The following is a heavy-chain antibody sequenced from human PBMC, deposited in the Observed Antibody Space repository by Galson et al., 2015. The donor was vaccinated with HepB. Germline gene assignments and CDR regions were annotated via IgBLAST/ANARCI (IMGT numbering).Heavy chain of an antibody. V-gene: IGHV4-34*12. J-gene: IGHJ4*02. CDR2: IFHSGIT. Sequence: TLSLTCAVYGGSFSDYYWSWIRQPPGKGLEWIGEIFHSGITNYNPSLKSRVTMPVDTSKNHFSLKLTSVTVAETAVYYCARGPKGRDYFDYWSQGSLVTVSS. CDR3: ARGPKGRDYFDY. CDR1: GGSFSDYY.